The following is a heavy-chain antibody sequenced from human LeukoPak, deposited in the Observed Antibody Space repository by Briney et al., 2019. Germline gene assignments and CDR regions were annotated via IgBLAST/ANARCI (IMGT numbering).Heavy chain of an antibody. D-gene: IGHD3-22*01. CDR2: ISSSSSYI. CDR1: GFTFSSYS. V-gene: IGHV3-21*06. CDR3: ARGDSSGYVCDY. J-gene: IGHJ4*02. Sequence: GRSLRLSCAASGFTFSSYSMNWVRQAPGKGLEWVSSISSSSSYIYYADSVKDRFTISRDNAKNSLYVQMDSLRAEDTAVYYCARGDSSGYVCDYWGQGTLVTVSS.